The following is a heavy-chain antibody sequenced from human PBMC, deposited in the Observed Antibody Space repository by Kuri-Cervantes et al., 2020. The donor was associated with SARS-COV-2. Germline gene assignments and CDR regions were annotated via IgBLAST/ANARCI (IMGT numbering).Heavy chain of an antibody. CDR2: MNPNSGNT. CDR3: VRDVGLEDEAIFGVVIWGPIDY. D-gene: IGHD3-3*01. V-gene: IGHV1-8*03. CDR1: GYTFTSYD. Sequence: ASVKVSCKASGYTFTSYDINWVRQATGQGLEWMGWMNPNSGNTGYAQKFQGRVTITRNTSISTAYMELSSLRSEDTAVYYCVRDVGLEDEAIFGVVIWGPIDYWGQGTLVTVSS. J-gene: IGHJ4*02.